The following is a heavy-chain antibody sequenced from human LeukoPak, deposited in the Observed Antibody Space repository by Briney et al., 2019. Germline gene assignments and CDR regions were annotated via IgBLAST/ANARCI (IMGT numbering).Heavy chain of an antibody. Sequence: GASVKVSCKASGYTFTSYEINWVRQATGQGLEWMGWMNPNSGNTGYAQKFQGRVTITRNTSISTAYMELSSLRSEDTAVYYCARELERDAFDIWGQGTMVTVSS. J-gene: IGHJ3*02. CDR1: GYTFTSYE. V-gene: IGHV1-8*03. CDR2: MNPNSGNT. CDR3: ARELERDAFDI. D-gene: IGHD1-1*01.